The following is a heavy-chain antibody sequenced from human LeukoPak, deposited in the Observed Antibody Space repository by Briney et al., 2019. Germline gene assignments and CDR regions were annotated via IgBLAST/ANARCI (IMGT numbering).Heavy chain of an antibody. D-gene: IGHD2-2*01. CDR2: IRYDGSSK. CDR1: GFTFSYFG. V-gene: IGHV3-30*02. J-gene: IGHJ4*02. CDR3: VRDGRRNCSSINCYTFLN. Sequence: GGSLRLSCAASGFTFSYFGIHWVRQAPGKGLEWVTFIRYDGSSKYYVDSVKGRFTISRDNSKNTVYLQMNSLRSEDTAVYYCVRDGRRNCSSINCYTFLNWGQGTLVTVSS.